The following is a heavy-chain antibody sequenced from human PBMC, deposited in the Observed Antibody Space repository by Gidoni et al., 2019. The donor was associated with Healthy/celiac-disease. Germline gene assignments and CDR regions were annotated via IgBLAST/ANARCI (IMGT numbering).Heavy chain of an antibody. CDR3: ARDSNGDYYYYYGMDV. J-gene: IGHJ6*02. CDR2: ISAYNGNT. V-gene: IGHV1-18*01. Sequence: QVQLVQSGAEVKKPGASVKVSCKASGYTFTSYGISWVRQAPGQGLEWMGWISAYNGNTNYAQKLQGRVTMTTDTSTSTAYMELRSLRSDDTAVYYCARDSNGDYYYYYGMDVWGQGTTVTVSS. CDR1: GYTFTSYG. D-gene: IGHD4-17*01.